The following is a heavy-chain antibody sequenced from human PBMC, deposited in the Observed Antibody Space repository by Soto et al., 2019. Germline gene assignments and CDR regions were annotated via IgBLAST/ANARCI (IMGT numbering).Heavy chain of an antibody. CDR2: IYDSGNT. CDR1: GDSITTYKW. J-gene: IGHJ6*02. D-gene: IGHD7-27*01. Sequence: SETLSLTCGVSGDSITTYKWWTWVRQTPGKGLEWIGEIYDSGNTRYNPSLKSRVTISRDTSKNELSLKLNSVTVADTAVYYCATCQLGEYYYAMDIWGQGTTVTVSS. V-gene: IGHV4-4*02. CDR3: ATCQLGEYYYAMDI.